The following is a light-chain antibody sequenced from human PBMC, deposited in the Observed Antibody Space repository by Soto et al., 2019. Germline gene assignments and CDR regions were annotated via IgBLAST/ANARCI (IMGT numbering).Light chain of an antibody. Sequence: EIVLTQSPGTLSLSPGERATLSCRASQSVSSSYLAWYQQKPGQAHRLLIYGAYTRAVGIQVRFSGSGSGTEFTLTIRSLQSEDFAVYFCNQYNHWPRTVGQGTKVDI. CDR3: NQYNHWPRT. J-gene: IGKJ1*01. V-gene: IGKV3-15*01. CDR2: GAY. CDR1: QSVSSSY.